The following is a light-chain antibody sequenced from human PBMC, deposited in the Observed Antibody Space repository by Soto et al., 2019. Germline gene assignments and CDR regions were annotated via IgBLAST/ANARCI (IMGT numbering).Light chain of an antibody. Sequence: QSALTQPASVSGSPGQSITISCTGTSSDVGSGYNYVSWYQQHPGKAPKLMIYEVTNRPSGVSNRFSGSKSGNTASLTISGLQAEDEADYYCSSYTTSSTTVFGGGTQLTVL. J-gene: IGLJ3*02. CDR3: SSYTTSSTTV. V-gene: IGLV2-14*01. CDR1: SSDVGSGYNY. CDR2: EVT.